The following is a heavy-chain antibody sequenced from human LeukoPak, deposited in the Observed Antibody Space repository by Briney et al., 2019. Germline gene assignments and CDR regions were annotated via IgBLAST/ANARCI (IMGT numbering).Heavy chain of an antibody. V-gene: IGHV3-48*03. CDR1: GFTFSSYE. D-gene: IGHD2-2*01. J-gene: IGHJ3*02. CDR3: ARECSSTSCQDAFDI. Sequence: GGSLRLSCAASGFTFSSYEMNWVRQAPGKGLEWVSYISSSGSTIYYADSVKGRFTISRDNAKNSLYLQMNSPRAEDTAVYYCARECSSTSCQDAFDIWGQGTMVTVSS. CDR2: ISSSGSTI.